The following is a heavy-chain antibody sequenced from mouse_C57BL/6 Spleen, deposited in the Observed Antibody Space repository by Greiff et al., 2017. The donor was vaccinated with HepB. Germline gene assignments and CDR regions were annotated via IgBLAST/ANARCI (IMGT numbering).Heavy chain of an antibody. J-gene: IGHJ3*01. D-gene: IGHD2-1*01. Sequence: QVQLQQSGAELVKPGASVKISCKASGYAFSSYWMNWVKQRPGKGLEWIGQIYPGDGDTNYNGKFKGKATLTADKSSSTAYMQLSSLTSEDSAVYFWAGVMEIYYGNWDWFAYWGQGTLVTVSA. CDR3: AGVMEIYYGNWDWFAY. CDR1: GYAFSSYW. CDR2: IYPGDGDT. V-gene: IGHV1-80*01.